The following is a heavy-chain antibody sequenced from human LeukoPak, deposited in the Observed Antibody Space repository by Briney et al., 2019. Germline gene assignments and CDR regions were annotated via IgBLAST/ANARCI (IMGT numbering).Heavy chain of an antibody. CDR3: AKYSTSIVRGAFDV. D-gene: IGHD3-10*01. V-gene: IGHV3-23*01. CDR2: ISAGGLNT. J-gene: IGHJ3*01. CDR1: GFTFKTYA. Sequence: GGSLRLSCAASGFTFKTYAMSWVRQAPGEGLEWVASISAGGLNTYYADAVEGRFSTSRDNSKGTVFLQMNSLRAEDTALYYCAKYSTSIVRGAFDVWGQGTMVTVSS.